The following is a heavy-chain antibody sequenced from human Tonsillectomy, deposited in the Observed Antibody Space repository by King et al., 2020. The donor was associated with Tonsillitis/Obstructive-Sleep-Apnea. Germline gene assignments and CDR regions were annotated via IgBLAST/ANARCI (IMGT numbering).Heavy chain of an antibody. CDR2: IDWDDDK. V-gene: IGHV2-70*11. CDR3: ARILRDYDYIWGTYRYTLDY. J-gene: IGHJ4*02. CDR1: GFSLSTSGMC. Sequence: VTLKESGPALVKPPQTLTLTCTFSGFSLSTSGMCVSWIRQPPGKALEWLARIDWDDDKYYSTSLKTRLTISKDTSKHQVVLTMTNMDPVDTATYYCARILRDYDYIWGTYRYTLDYWGQGTLVTVSS. D-gene: IGHD3-16*02.